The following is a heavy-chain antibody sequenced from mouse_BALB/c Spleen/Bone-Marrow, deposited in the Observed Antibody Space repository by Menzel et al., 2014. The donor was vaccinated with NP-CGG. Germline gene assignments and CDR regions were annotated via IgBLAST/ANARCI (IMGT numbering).Heavy chain of an antibody. CDR3: ARCYYGNYLDY. J-gene: IGHJ2*01. Sequence: QVQLQQPGAELVKPGASVKLSCTASGYTFTSYWMHWVKQRPGQGLEWIGEINPSNGRTNYNEKFKSEATLTVDKSSSTAHMQLSSLSSEYSAVYYCARCYYGNYLDYWGQGTTLTVSS. V-gene: IGHV1S81*02. CDR1: GYTFTSYW. D-gene: IGHD2-1*01. CDR2: INPSNGRT.